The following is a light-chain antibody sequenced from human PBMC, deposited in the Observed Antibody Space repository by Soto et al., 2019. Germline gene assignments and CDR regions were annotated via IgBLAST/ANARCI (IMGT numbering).Light chain of an antibody. CDR3: QQYDTRCT. V-gene: IGKV1-5*03. Sequence: ITMNTSTSKVSASLGDRVSITCRASQNVNGWLAWYQQKPGKAPKLLINKASTLESGVPSRFSGRGFGTEFTLTIRSLPTDDFATYYCQQYDTRCTIAEGTKVDIK. CDR2: KAS. CDR1: QNVNGW. J-gene: IGKJ4*02.